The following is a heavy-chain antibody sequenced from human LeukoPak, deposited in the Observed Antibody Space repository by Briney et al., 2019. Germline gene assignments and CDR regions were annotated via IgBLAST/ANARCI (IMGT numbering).Heavy chain of an antibody. CDR3: AKGVEMATIPIDY. CDR1: GFTFSSYA. D-gene: IGHD5-24*01. J-gene: IGHJ4*02. V-gene: IGHV3-23*01. Sequence: GGSLRLPCAASGFTFSSYAMSWVRQAPGKGLEWVSAISGSGGSTYYADSVKGRFTISRDNSKNTLYLQMNSLRAEDTAVYYCAKGVEMATIPIDYWGQGTLVTVSS. CDR2: ISGSGGST.